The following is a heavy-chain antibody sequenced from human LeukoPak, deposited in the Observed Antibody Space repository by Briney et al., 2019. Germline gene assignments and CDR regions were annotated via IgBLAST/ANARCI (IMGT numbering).Heavy chain of an antibody. J-gene: IGHJ4*02. CDR3: ANPNSSGFYFSIRFDY. Sequence: GGSLRLSCAASGFTFGSYWMHWVRQAPGKGLVWVSRSNTDGSSTIYADSVKGRFTVSRDNSKNTLYLQMNSLRAEDTAVYYCANPNSSGFYFSIRFDYWGQGTLVTVSS. D-gene: IGHD3-22*01. CDR2: SNTDGSST. CDR1: GFTFGSYW. V-gene: IGHV3-74*01.